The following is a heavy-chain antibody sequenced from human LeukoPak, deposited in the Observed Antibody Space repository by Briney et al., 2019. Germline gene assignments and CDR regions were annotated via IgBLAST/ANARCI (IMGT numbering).Heavy chain of an antibody. CDR3: ARERRGTYGLDS. J-gene: IGHJ4*02. CDR2: VYSGGNT. V-gene: IGHV4-4*07. CDR1: RGSISGYH. D-gene: IGHD3-16*01. Sequence: SETLSLTCTVSRGSISGYHWTWIRQPAGKGLEWIGRVYSGGNTKYNPSLKSRVTMSVDTSKNQFSLKLSSVTAADTALYYCARERRGTYGLDSRGQGTLVTVSS.